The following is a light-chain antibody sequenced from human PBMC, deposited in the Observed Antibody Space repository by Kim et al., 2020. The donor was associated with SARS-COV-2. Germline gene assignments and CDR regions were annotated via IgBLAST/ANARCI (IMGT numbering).Light chain of an antibody. Sequence: SPGQTASITCSGDKLGDKYACWYQQKPGQSPVLVIYQDDNRPSGIPERFSGSNSGNTATLTISETQAMDEADYYCQAWDSSTAHVVFGGGTQLTVL. CDR3: QAWDSSTAHVV. V-gene: IGLV3-1*01. CDR1: KLGDKY. J-gene: IGLJ2*01. CDR2: QDD.